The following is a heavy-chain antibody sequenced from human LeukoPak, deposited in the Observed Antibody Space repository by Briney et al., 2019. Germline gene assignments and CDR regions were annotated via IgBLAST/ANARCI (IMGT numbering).Heavy chain of an antibody. CDR3: ARTYYFDY. CDR1: GFTFSSCW. J-gene: IGHJ4*02. V-gene: IGHV3-7*01. Sequence: GGSLRLSCAASGFTFSSCWMSWVRQAPGKGLEWVANIKQDGNEKYYVDSVKGRFTISRDNAKNSLYLQMNSLRAADTAVYYCARTYYFDYWGQGTLVTVSS. CDR2: IKQDGNEK.